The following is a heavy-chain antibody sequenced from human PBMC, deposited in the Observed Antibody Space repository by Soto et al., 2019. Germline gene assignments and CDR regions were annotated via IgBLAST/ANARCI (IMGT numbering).Heavy chain of an antibody. V-gene: IGHV3-33*01. CDR1: GFTFSSYG. Sequence: GGSLRLSCAASGFTFSSYGMHWVRQAPGKGLEWVAVIWYDGSNKYYADSVKGRFTISRDNSKNTLYLQMNSLRAEDTAVYYCAREGRNYGDPDAFDIWGQGTMVTVSS. CDR3: AREGRNYGDPDAFDI. CDR2: IWYDGSNK. D-gene: IGHD4-17*01. J-gene: IGHJ3*02.